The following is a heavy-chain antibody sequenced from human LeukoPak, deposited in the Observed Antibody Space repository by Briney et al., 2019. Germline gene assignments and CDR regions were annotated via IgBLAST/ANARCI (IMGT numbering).Heavy chain of an antibody. CDR1: GFAFSSYA. CDR2: IRVDGSTE. J-gene: IGHJ3*02. D-gene: IGHD1-26*01. CDR3: ATYSGPDKWDASDM. Sequence: GGSLRLSCAASGFAFSSYAMTWVRQAPGKGLERVATIRVDGSTEYPVDSMKGRFTISRDNAKNSLHLQMNSLRAEDTAVYYCATYSGPDKWDASDMWGQGTLVTVSS. V-gene: IGHV3-7*01.